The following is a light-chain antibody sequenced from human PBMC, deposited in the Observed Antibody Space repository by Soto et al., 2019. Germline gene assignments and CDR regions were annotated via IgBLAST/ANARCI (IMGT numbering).Light chain of an antibody. CDR1: SSNIGGNS. J-gene: IGLJ1*01. CDR3: GSWDSSLSAYV. CDR2: DDN. V-gene: IGLV1-51*01. Sequence: QSVLTQPPSVSAAPRQKVTISCPGISSNIGGNSVSWYQQLPGTAPKLPIYDDNKRPSGIPDRFSGSKSGTSATLGITGFQTGDEADYYCGSWDSSLSAYVFGTGTKV.